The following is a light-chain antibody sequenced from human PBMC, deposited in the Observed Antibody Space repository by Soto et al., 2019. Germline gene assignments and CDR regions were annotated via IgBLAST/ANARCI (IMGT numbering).Light chain of an antibody. J-gene: IGKJ3*01. CDR3: QQYSNSALFT. CDR2: GAS. Sequence: EIVLTQSPGTLSLSPGERATLSCRASQTISSSYLAWYQQKPGQAPRLLIYGASSRATGIPDRFSGSGSGIDFTLTISRLEPEDFAVYYCQQYSNSALFTFGPGTKVDI. CDR1: QTISSSY. V-gene: IGKV3-20*01.